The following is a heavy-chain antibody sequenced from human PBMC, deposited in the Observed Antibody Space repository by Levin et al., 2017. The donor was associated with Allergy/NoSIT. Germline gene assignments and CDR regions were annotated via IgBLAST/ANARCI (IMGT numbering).Heavy chain of an antibody. CDR3: ARSPIRRQDYSRGGYWDY. J-gene: IGHJ4*02. CDR1: GYSFTSYW. CDR2: IYPGDSDT. D-gene: IGHD4-11*01. V-gene: IGHV5-51*01. Sequence: ASVKVSCKGSGYSFTSYWIGWVRQMPGKGLEWMGIIYPGDSDTRYSPSFQGQVTISADKSISTAYLQWSSLKASDTAMYYCARSPIRRQDYSRGGYWDYWGQGTLVTVSS.